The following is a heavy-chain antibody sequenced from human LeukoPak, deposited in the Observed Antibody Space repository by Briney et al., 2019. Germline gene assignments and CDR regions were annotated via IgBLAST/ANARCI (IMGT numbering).Heavy chain of an antibody. Sequence: ASVKVSCKASGYTFTGYYMHWVRQAPGQGLEWMGRINPNSGGTNYAQKFQGRVTMTRDTSISTAYMELSGLRSDDTAVYYCARDPGVGLLSRDYWGQGTLVTVSS. V-gene: IGHV1-2*06. CDR3: ARDPGVGLLSRDY. J-gene: IGHJ4*02. CDR2: INPNSGGT. CDR1: GYTFTGYY. D-gene: IGHD2-15*01.